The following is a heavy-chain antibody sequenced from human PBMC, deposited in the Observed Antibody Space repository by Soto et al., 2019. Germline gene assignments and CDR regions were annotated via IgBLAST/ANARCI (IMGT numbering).Heavy chain of an antibody. Sequence: GGSLRLSCAASGFTFSSYWMSWVRQAPGKGLEWVANIKQDGSEKYYVDSVKGRFTISRDNAKNSLYLQMNSLRAENTAVYYCATDLWFGEPYLPDAFDIWGQGTMVTVSS. CDR1: GFTFSSYW. D-gene: IGHD3-10*01. J-gene: IGHJ3*02. CDR2: IKQDGSEK. CDR3: ATDLWFGEPYLPDAFDI. V-gene: IGHV3-7*05.